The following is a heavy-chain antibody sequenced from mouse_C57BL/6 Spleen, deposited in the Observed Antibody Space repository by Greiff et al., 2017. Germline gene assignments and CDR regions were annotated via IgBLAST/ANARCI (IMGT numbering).Heavy chain of an antibody. CDR2: INPNNGGT. J-gene: IGHJ2*01. Sequence: EVQLQQPGPELVKPGASVKIPCKASGYTFTDYNMDWVKQRHGQSLEWIGNINPNNGGTNYNQKFKGKATLTVDKSSSTADMELRSLTSEDTAVCYCDTYGYDGVSYFDYWGQGTALTVSS. V-gene: IGHV1-18*01. D-gene: IGHD2-2*01. CDR1: GYTFTDYN. CDR3: DTYGYDGVSYFDY.